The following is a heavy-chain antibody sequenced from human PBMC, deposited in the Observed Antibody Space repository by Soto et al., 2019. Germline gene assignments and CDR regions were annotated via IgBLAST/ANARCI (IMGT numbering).Heavy chain of an antibody. D-gene: IGHD3-22*01. Sequence: QVQLVESGGGVVKPGRSLRLSCAASGSTFSSYAMHWVRQAPGKGLEWVALISYDGNNKYYADSVKGRVTISRDNSKNSQYLHMNSLRAEDTTLYYCAMGPALFPVVTTSYSGMAFWGQGTPVTVSS. V-gene: IGHV3-30-3*01. J-gene: IGHJ6*02. CDR1: GSTFSSYA. CDR2: ISYDGNNK. CDR3: AMGPALFPVVTTSYSGMAF.